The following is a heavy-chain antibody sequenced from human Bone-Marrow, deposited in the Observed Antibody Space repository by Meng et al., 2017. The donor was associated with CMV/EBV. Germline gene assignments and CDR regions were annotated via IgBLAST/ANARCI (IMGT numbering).Heavy chain of an antibody. CDR2: IYHSGST. Sequence: SETLSITCIVSRGFISDYYWTWIRQPPGKGLEWIGYIYHSGSTNYNPSLKSRVTISVDTSKNQFSLKLSSVTAADTAVYYCARDRVYYDFWSGYASGMDVWGQGTTVTVSS. D-gene: IGHD3-3*01. CDR1: RGFISDYY. J-gene: IGHJ6*01. V-gene: IGHV4-59*01. CDR3: ARDRVYYDFWSGYASGMDV.